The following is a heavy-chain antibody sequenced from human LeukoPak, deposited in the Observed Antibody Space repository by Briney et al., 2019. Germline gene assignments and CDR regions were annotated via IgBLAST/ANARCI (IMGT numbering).Heavy chain of an antibody. V-gene: IGHV3-66*01. D-gene: IGHD3-10*01. CDR3: ASFTMVRGVIDY. CDR2: VYSGGRT. J-gene: IGHJ4*02. Sequence: PGGSLRLSCAASGFTFSSYEMNWVRQAPGKGLEWVAVVYSGGRTYYADSVRGRFTISGDNSKNTLYLQMNSLRAEDTAVYYCASFTMVRGVIDYWGQGTLVTVSS. CDR1: GFTFSSYE.